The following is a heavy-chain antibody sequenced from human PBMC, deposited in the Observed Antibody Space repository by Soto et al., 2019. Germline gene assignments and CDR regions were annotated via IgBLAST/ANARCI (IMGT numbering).Heavy chain of an antibody. D-gene: IGHD3-9*01. V-gene: IGHV5-10-1*01. CDR1: GYSFTSYW. CDR2: IDPSDSYT. J-gene: IGHJ4*02. Sequence: GESLKISCKGSGYSFTSYWISWVRQMPGKGLEWMGRIDPSDSYTNYSPSFQGHVTISADKSISTAYLQWSSLKASDTAMYYCATFTTLRYFDWLSEPFDYWGQGTLVTVSS. CDR3: ATFTTLRYFDWLSEPFDY.